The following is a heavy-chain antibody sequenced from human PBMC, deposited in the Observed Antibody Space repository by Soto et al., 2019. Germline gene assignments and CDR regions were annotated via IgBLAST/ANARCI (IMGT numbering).Heavy chain of an antibody. CDR2: IYYSGST. CDR3: ARGGDTVGPGIGYFDL. CDR1: GGSISSGGYY. Sequence: QVQLQESGPGLVKPSQTLSLTCTVSGGSISSGGYYWSWIRQHPGKGLEWIGYIYYSGSTYYNPSLKSRVTISVYTSKNQFALKLSSVTAADTAVYYCARGGDTVGPGIGYFDLWGRGTLVTVSS. D-gene: IGHD4-17*01. J-gene: IGHJ2*01. V-gene: IGHV4-31*03.